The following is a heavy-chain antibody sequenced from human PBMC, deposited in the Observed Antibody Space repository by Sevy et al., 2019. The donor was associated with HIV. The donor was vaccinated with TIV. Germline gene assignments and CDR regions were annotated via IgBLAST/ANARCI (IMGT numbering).Heavy chain of an antibody. J-gene: IGHJ6*03. CDR3: GRGPNFWSGYYSSYYYYYMDV. CDR1: GGSFSGYY. Sequence: SETLSLTCAVYGGSFSGYYWSWIRQPPGKGLEWIGEINHSGSTNYNPSLKSRVTISVDTSKNQCSLKLSAVTAADSAVYYCGRGPNFWSGYYSSYYYYYMDVWGKGTTVTVSS. CDR2: INHSGST. D-gene: IGHD3-3*01. V-gene: IGHV4-34*01.